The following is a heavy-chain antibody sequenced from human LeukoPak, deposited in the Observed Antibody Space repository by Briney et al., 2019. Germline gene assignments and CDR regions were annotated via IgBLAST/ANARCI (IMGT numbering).Heavy chain of an antibody. V-gene: IGHV4-59*01. J-gene: IGHJ4*02. CDR1: GGSISSYY. Sequence: SETLSLTCTVSGGSISSYYWSWIRQPPGKGLEWIGYIYFSGNTNYNPSLKSRVTISIDTSKNQFSLRLSSVTAADTAVYYCARESIVATIIDYWGQGTLVTVSS. D-gene: IGHD5-12*01. CDR3: ARESIVATIIDY. CDR2: IYFSGNT.